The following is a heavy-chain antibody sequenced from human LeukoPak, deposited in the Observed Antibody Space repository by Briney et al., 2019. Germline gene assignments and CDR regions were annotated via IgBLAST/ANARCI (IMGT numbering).Heavy chain of an antibody. D-gene: IGHD2-15*01. CDR2: ISGSSDST. CDR1: GFTFSNYT. V-gene: IGHV3-23*01. CDR3: AKVWDIVVVVAATSFDY. Sequence: AGGSLRLSCAASGFTFSNYTMSWVRQAPGKGLEWVSAISGSSDSTYYGDSVKGRFSISRDNSKNTLYLQMNSLRAEDTAVYYCAKVWDIVVVVAATSFDYWGQGTLVTVSS. J-gene: IGHJ4*02.